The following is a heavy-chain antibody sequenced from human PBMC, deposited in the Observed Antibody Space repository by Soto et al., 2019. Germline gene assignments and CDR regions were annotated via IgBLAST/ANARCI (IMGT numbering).Heavy chain of an antibody. CDR1: GGSFSGYY. D-gene: IGHD2-8*02. Sequence: QVQLQQWGAGLLKPSETLSLTCAVYGGSFSGYYWTWIRQPPGTGLEWIGEINHNGSTNYNPSLKSLVTLSVDTSKNQFSLTLPSVTAADTAVYYCARDKITGLFDYWGQGTLVTVSS. CDR2: INHNGST. V-gene: IGHV4-34*01. J-gene: IGHJ4*02. CDR3: ARDKITGLFDY.